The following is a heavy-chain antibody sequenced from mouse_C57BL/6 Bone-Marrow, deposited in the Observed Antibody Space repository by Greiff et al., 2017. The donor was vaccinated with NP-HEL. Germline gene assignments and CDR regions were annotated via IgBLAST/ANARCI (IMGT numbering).Heavy chain of an antibody. CDR3: ASPRAMDY. Sequence: LQESGPELVKPGASVKISCKASGYAFSSSWMNWVKQRPGKGLEWIGRIYPGDGDTNYNGKFKGKATLTADKSSSTAYMQLSSLTSEDSAVYFCASPRAMDYWGQGTSVTVSS. V-gene: IGHV1-82*01. CDR1: GYAFSSSW. CDR2: IYPGDGDT. J-gene: IGHJ4*01.